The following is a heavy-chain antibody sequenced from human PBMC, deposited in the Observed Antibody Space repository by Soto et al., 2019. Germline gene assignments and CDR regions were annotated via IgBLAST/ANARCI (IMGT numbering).Heavy chain of an antibody. CDR3: ARTTYNWNFDY. CDR1: GGSISSGGYY. V-gene: IGHV4-31*03. D-gene: IGHD1-20*01. CDR2: IYYSGST. Sequence: SETLSLTCTVAGGSISSGGYYWSWIRQHPGKGLEWIGYIYYSGSTYYNPSLKSRVTISVDTSKNQFSLKLSSVTAADTAVYYCARTTYNWNFDYWGQGTLVTVSS. J-gene: IGHJ4*02.